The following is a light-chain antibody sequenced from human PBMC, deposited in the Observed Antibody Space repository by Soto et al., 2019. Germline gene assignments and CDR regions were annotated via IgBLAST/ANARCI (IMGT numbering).Light chain of an antibody. Sequence: QSVLTQPASVSGSPGQSITISCTGTSSDVGAYNYVSWFQQHPGKAPTLIISEVSNRPSGVSNRFSGSKSGNAASLTISGFQAEGEADYFCFSFTTDWTHVFGTGTKVTVL. CDR2: EVS. CDR1: SSDVGAYNY. CDR3: FSFTTDWTHV. V-gene: IGLV2-14*01. J-gene: IGLJ1*01.